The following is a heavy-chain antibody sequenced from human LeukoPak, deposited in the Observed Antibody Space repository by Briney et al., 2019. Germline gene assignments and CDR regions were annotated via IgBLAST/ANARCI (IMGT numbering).Heavy chain of an antibody. CDR3: ARSDWLDS. CDR2: IKSDGSTT. V-gene: IGHV3-74*01. Sequence: GGTLRLSCAASGFTLSSYWMHWVRQRPGKGLVWVSRIKSDGSTTSYADSVRGRFTISRDNAKNTLYLQMNSLRAEDTAVYYCARSDWLDSWGQGTLVTVSS. J-gene: IGHJ5*01. CDR1: GFTLSSYW.